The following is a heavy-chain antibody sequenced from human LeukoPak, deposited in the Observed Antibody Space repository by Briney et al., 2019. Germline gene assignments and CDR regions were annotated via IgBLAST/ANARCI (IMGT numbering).Heavy chain of an antibody. D-gene: IGHD3-22*01. CDR1: GYTFTGYY. J-gene: IGHJ4*02. CDR3: ARDSRHYDSSGYYFY. CDR2: INPNSGGT. V-gene: IGHV1-2*02. Sequence: ASVKVSCKASGYTFTGYYMHWVRQAPGQGLEWMGWINPNSGGTNYAQKLQGRVTMTTDTSTSTAYMELRSLRSDDTAVYYCARDSRHYDSSGYYFYWGQGTLVTVSS.